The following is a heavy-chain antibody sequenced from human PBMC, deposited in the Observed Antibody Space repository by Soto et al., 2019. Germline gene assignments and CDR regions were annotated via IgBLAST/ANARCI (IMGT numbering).Heavy chain of an antibody. V-gene: IGHV3-73*01. D-gene: IGHD2-2*01. CDR2: MRTKANNYAT. J-gene: IGHJ4*02. CDR1: GFAFRGST. CDR3: TTLIYCNSSSCYLY. Sequence: AGGSLRLSCAASGFAFRGSTVHWVRQAPGKGLEWIGRMRTKANNYATTYIESIKGRFTVSRDDSKNMAFLQMNSLKTEDTAVYYCTTLIYCNSSSCYLYWGQGTPVTVSS.